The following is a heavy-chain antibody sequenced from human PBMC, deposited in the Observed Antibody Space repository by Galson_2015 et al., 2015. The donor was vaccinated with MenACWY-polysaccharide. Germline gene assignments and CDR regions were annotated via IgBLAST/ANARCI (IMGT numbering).Heavy chain of an antibody. CDR1: GDSISTSNYR. J-gene: IGHJ4*02. D-gene: IGHD2-8*01. CDR2: MFYTGST. V-gene: IGHV4-39*01. Sequence: SETLSLTCTVSGDSISTSNYRWAWIRQPPGRGLEWILTMFYTGSTYYNPSLKSRVTMSMDTSKNQFSLKLSSVTVADTALYYCARHAPPQYCSNGLCSLDYWGQGTLVTVSS. CDR3: ARHAPPQYCSNGLCSLDY.